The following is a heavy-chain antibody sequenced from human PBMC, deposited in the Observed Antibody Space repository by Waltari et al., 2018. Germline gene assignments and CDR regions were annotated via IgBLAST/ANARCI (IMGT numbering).Heavy chain of an antibody. CDR1: GGSFSGYY. V-gene: IGHV4-34*01. CDR3: ARARRASIAALRGFDY. CDR2: INHSGST. Sequence: QVQLQQWGAGLLKPSETLSLTCAFYGGSFSGYYWSWIRQPPGKGLEWIGEINHSGSTNYNPSLKSRVTISVDTSKNQFSLKLSSVTAADTAVYYCARARRASIAALRGFDYWGQGTLVTVSS. J-gene: IGHJ4*02. D-gene: IGHD6-6*01.